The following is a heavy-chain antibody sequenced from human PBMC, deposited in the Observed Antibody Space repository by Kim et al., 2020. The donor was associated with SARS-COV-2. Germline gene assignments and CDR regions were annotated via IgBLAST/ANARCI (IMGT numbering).Heavy chain of an antibody. CDR3: ARDVAKAFDI. CDR1: GGSISSYY. Sequence: SETLSLTCTVSGGSISSYYWSWIRQPPGKGLEWIGYIYYSGSTNYNPSLKSRVTISVDTSKNQFSLKLSSVTAADTAVYYCARDVAKAFDIWGQGTMVTVSS. D-gene: IGHD2-15*01. V-gene: IGHV4-59*13. J-gene: IGHJ3*02. CDR2: IYYSGST.